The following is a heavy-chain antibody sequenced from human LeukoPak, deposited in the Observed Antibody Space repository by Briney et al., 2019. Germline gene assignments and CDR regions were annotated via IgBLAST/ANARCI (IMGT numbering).Heavy chain of an antibody. V-gene: IGHV4-30-2*01. J-gene: IGHJ4*02. CDR3: ARLPIMGATDPYYFDY. CDR2: IYHSGST. CDR1: GGSISSGGYS. D-gene: IGHD1-26*01. Sequence: SQTLSLTCAVSGGSISSGGYSWSWIRQPPGKGLEWIGYIYHSGSTYYNPSLKSRVTISVDRSKNQFSLKLSSVTAADTAVYYCARLPIMGATDPYYFDYWGQGTLVTVSS.